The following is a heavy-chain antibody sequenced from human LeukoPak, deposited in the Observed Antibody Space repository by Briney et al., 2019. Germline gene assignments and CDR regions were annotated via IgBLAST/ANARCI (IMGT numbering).Heavy chain of an antibody. CDR1: GGSISSGGYH. CDR3: ARVGLRGALDY. CDR2: IYHSGST. D-gene: IGHD1-26*01. J-gene: IGHJ4*02. V-gene: IGHV4-30-2*01. Sequence: SQTLSLTCTVSGGSISSGGYHWSWIRQPPGKGLEWIGYIYHSGSTYYNPSLKSRVTISVDRSKNQFSLKLSSVTAADTAVYYCARVGLRGALDYWGQGTLVTVSS.